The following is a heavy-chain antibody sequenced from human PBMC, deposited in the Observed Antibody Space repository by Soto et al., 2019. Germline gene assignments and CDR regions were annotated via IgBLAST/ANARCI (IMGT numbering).Heavy chain of an antibody. CDR2: ISPYNGNT. J-gene: IGHJ4*02. V-gene: IGHV1-18*01. D-gene: IGHD3-22*01. CDR1: GYTFTNYG. CDR3: ARSGSNGYYLDY. Sequence: QVQLVQSGAEVKKPGASVKVSCKASGYTFTNYGLNWVRQAPGQGLEWMGWISPYNGNTNYAQMLQGRVTRTTDTSTSTAYMELRSLRSDDTAVYYCARSGSNGYYLDYWGQGTLVTVSS.